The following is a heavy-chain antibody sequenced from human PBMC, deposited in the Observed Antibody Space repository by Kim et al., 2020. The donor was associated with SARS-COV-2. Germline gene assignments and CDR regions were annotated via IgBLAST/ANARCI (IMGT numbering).Heavy chain of an antibody. CDR2: INPNSGGT. J-gene: IGHJ4*02. CDR1: GYTFTGYY. Sequence: ASVKVSCKASGYTFTGYYMHWVRQAPGQGLEWMGWINPNSGGTNYAQKFQGRVTMTRDTSISTAYMELSRLRSDDTAVYYCARLPTPYDSSAIDYWGQGTLVTVSS. CDR3: ARLPTPYDSSAIDY. V-gene: IGHV1-2*02. D-gene: IGHD3-22*01.